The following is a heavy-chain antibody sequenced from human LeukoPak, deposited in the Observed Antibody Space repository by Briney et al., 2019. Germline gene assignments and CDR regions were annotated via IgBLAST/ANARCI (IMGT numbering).Heavy chain of an antibody. D-gene: IGHD2-15*01. J-gene: IGHJ6*02. CDR3: ARDYCSGGSCYPFVHYYGVDV. Sequence: GGSLRLSCAASGFTFSSYSMNWVRQAPGKGLEWVSSISSSSSYIYYADSVKGRFTISRDNAKNSLYLQMNSLRAEDTAVYYCARDYCSGGSCYPFVHYYGVDVWGQGTTVTVSS. CDR1: GFTFSSYS. CDR2: ISSSSSYI. V-gene: IGHV3-21*01.